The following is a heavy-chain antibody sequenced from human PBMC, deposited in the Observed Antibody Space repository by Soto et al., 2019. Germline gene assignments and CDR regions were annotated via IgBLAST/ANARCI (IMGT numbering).Heavy chain of an antibody. CDR1: GGTFSSYA. V-gene: IGHV1-69*13. CDR2: IIPIFGTA. CDR3: ARVIAANTNWFDP. D-gene: IGHD6-13*01. J-gene: IGHJ5*02. Sequence: SVKVSCKASGGTFSSYAISWVRQAPGQGLEWMGGIIPIFGTANYAKKFQGRVTITADESTSTAYMELSSLRSEDTAVYYWARVIAANTNWFDPWGQGTLVPVSS.